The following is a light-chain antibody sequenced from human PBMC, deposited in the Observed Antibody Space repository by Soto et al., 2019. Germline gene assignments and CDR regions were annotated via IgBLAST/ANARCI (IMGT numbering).Light chain of an antibody. CDR3: QQYGSSPLT. J-gene: IGKJ4*01. V-gene: IGKV3-20*01. Sequence: IMLTHSPGALSLSPEERATLSCRASQSFRSSYLAWYQQKPGQAPRLLIYGASSRATGIPDRFSGSGSGTDFTLTISRLEPEDFAVYYCQQYGSSPLTFGGGTKVDIK. CDR2: GAS. CDR1: QSFRSSY.